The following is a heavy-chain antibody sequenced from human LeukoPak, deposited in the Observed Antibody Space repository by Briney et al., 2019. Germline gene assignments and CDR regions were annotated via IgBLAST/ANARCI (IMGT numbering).Heavy chain of an antibody. V-gene: IGHV3-48*04. CDR1: GFTFSSYS. D-gene: IGHD3-10*01. J-gene: IGHJ4*02. CDR2: ICSSSSTI. Sequence: QPGGSLRLSCAASGFTFSSYSMNWVRQAPGKGLEWVSYICSSSSTIYYADSVKGRFTISRDNAKHSLFLQMNSLRAEDTAVYYCAREVTMVRGVRPHYDYWGQGTLVTVSS. CDR3: AREVTMVRGVRPHYDY.